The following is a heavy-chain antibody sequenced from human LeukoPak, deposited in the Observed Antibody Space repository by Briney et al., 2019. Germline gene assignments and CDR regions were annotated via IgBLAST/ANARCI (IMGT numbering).Heavy chain of an antibody. Sequence: SETLSLTCAVSGYSIGSAYYWGWIRQPPGKGLEWIGSIYHSGSTDYNPSLKSRVTISVDTSKNQFSLKLSSVTAADTAVYYCARVTVTTAAFDYWGQGTLVTVSS. D-gene: IGHD4-17*01. CDR2: IYHSGST. CDR3: ARVTVTTAAFDY. J-gene: IGHJ4*02. CDR1: GYSIGSAYY. V-gene: IGHV4-38-2*01.